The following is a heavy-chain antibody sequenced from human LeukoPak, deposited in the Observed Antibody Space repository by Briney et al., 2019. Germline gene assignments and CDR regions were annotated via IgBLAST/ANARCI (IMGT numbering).Heavy chain of an antibody. D-gene: IGHD3-22*01. CDR1: GGTFSSHG. J-gene: IGHJ4*02. CDR2: IIPIFGTT. Sequence: SVKVSCKASGGTFSSHGLSWVRQAPGQGLEWMGGIIPIFGTTNYAQHFQGRVTITMDESTSTAYMELSSLRADDTAVYYCARRWPHSSGYYLFDYWGQGTLVTVSS. CDR3: ARRWPHSSGYYLFDY. V-gene: IGHV1-69*05.